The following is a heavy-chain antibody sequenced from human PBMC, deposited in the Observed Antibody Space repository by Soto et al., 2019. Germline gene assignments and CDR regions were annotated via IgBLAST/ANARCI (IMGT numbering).Heavy chain of an antibody. V-gene: IGHV3-21*01. J-gene: IGHJ2*01. CDR2: ITATSSFI. D-gene: IGHD3-22*01. Sequence: EVQLVESGGGLVKPGGSLRLSCAASGFTFSSHSVNWVRQAPGKGLEWVSCITATSSFIYYADSVKGRFTISRDNAKHSRFLLMDSRAVDAAAFYYCARGDVVSIGYCDLWGRGTLVTVSS. CDR3: ARGDVVSIGYCDL. CDR1: GFTFSSHS.